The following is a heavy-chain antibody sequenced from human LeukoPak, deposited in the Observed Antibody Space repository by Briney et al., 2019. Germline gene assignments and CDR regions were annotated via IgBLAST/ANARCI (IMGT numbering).Heavy chain of an antibody. V-gene: IGHV1-2*02. Sequence: ASVKVSCKASGYTFTGYYMHWVRQAPGQGLEWMGWINPNSGGTNYAQKFQGRVTMTRDTSISTAYMELSRLRSDDTAVYYCARDPGYQLLLGSWFDPWGQGTLVTVSS. CDR2: INPNSGGT. J-gene: IGHJ5*02. D-gene: IGHD2-2*01. CDR3: ARDPGYQLLLGSWFDP. CDR1: GYTFTGYY.